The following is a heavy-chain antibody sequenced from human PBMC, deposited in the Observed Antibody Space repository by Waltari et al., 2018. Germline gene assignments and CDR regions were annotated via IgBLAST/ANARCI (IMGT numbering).Heavy chain of an antibody. CDR2: IYYSGST. J-gene: IGHJ4*02. D-gene: IGHD3-3*01. CDR3: ARHVGRDSAFGPDY. Sequence: QLQLQESGPGLVKPSETLSLTCTVSGGSISSSSYYWGWLRQPPGKGLEWIGSIYYSGSTYYNPSLKSRVTISVDTSKNQFSLKLSSVTAADTAVYYCARHVGRDSAFGPDYWGQGTLVTVSS. V-gene: IGHV4-39*07. CDR1: GGSISSSSYY.